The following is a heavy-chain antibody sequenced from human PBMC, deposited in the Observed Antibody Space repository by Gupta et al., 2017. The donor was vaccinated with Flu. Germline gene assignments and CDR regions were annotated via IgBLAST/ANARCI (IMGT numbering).Heavy chain of an antibody. D-gene: IGHD2-15*01. CDR2: INAHNGNT. J-gene: IGHJ4*02. Sequence: QVQLVQSGVEAKKPGASVKVSCKAYGYTVTSYGISGVGRAPGQGLEGVGWINAHNGNTNCAQKVQDRVTMTTDTSTSTAYMEVRSLRADDTAVYYCARSADPTLLDHWGQGTLVTVSS. V-gene: IGHV1-18*01. CDR1: GYTVTSYG. CDR3: ARSADPTLLDH.